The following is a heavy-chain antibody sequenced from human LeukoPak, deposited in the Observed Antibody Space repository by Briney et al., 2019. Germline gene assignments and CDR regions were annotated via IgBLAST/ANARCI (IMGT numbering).Heavy chain of an antibody. V-gene: IGHV3-23*01. CDR1: GFTFSSYA. D-gene: IGHD2-15*01. CDR2: VSGSGGST. J-gene: IGHJ6*02. CDR3: ASLYCSGGSCYSGYYYYGMDV. Sequence: GGSLRLSCAASGFTFSSYAMSWVRQAPGKGLEWVSSVSGSGGSTYYADSVKGRFTISRDNSKSTLFLQMNSLRAEDTAVYYCASLYCSGGSCYSGYYYYGMDVWGQGTTVTVSS.